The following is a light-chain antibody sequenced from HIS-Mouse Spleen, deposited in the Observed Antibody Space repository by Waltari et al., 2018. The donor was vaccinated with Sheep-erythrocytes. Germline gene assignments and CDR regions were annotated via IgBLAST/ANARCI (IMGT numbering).Light chain of an antibody. CDR2: DVS. J-gene: IGLJ1*01. CDR1: SSDCGGYNY. V-gene: IGLV2-11*01. Sequence: QSALPQPRSVSGSPGQSVTISCTGTSSDCGGYNYVSWYQQHPGKAPKLMIYDVSKRPSGVPDRFSGSKSGNTASLTISGLQAEDEADYYCCSYAGSYNHVFATGTKVTVL. CDR3: CSYAGSYNHV.